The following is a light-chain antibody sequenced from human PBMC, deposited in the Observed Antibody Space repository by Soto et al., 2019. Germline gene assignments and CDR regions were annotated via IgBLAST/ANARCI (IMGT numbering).Light chain of an antibody. CDR2: GAS. CDR1: QSISRH. Sequence: DIQMTQSPSSLSASVGDRFTITCRASQSISRHLNWYQQRPGKDPTLLIYGASNLQSGVPSRISGSGSGTDFTLTISSLQPEDFATYYCQQGYSTPLTFGGGTKVDIK. CDR3: QQGYSTPLT. V-gene: IGKV1-39*01. J-gene: IGKJ4*01.